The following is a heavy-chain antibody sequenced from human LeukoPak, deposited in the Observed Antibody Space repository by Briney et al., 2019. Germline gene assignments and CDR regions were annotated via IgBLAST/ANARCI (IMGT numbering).Heavy chain of an antibody. J-gene: IGHJ5*02. CDR2: IKQDGSEK. Sequence: HAGGSLRLSCAASGFTFSSYWMSWVRQAPGKGLEWVANIKQDGSEKYYVDSVKGRFTISRDNAKNSLYLQMNSLRAEDTAVYYCARAPVSSAAILFDPWGQGTLVTVSS. D-gene: IGHD2-2*02. CDR1: GFTFSSYW. CDR3: ARAPVSSAAILFDP. V-gene: IGHV3-7*01.